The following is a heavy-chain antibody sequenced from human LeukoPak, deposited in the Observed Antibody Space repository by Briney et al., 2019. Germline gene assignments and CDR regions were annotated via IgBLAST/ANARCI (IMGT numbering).Heavy chain of an antibody. CDR3: ARDGDYVTGSYYGGFIDS. Sequence: ASVKVSCKTSGYSFTAFYIHWVRQAPGQGLEWMGWIHPRRGDTNYAQKFQGRVTMTRDTSISTAYLHLSSLRSDDTAVYYCARDGDYVTGSYYGGFIDSGGQGTPVTVSP. CDR1: GYSFTAFY. CDR2: IHPRRGDT. J-gene: IGHJ4*02. D-gene: IGHD3-10*01. V-gene: IGHV1-2*02.